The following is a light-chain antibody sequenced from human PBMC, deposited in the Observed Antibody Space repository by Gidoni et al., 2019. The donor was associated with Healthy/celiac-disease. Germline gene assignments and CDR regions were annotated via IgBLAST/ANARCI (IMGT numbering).Light chain of an antibody. CDR1: SLRSYY. CDR2: GKN. CDR3: NSRDSSGNHLGVV. V-gene: IGLV3-19*01. Sequence: SSELTQYPAVSVALGQTVRITCQGDSLRSYYASWYQPKPGQAPVLVIYGKNNRPSGIPDRFSGSSSGNTASLTITGAQAEDEADYYCNSRDSSGNHLGVVFGGGTKLTVL. J-gene: IGLJ2*01.